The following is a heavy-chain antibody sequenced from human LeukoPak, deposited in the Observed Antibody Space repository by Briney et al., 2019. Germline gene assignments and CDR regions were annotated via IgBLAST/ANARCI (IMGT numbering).Heavy chain of an antibody. CDR2: ISYDGSNK. D-gene: IGHD2-2*01. CDR1: GFTFSSYG. CDR3: EGYCSSTSCYADY. Sequence: GGSLRLSCAASGFTFSSYGMHWVRQAPGKGLEWVAVISYDGSNKYYADSVKGRFTISRDNSKNTLYLQMNSLRAEDTAVYYCEGYCSSTSCYADYWGQGTLVTVSS. V-gene: IGHV3-30*03. J-gene: IGHJ4*02.